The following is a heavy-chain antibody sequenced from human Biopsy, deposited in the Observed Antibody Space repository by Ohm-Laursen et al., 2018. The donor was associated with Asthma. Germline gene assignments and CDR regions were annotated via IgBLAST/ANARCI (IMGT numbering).Heavy chain of an antibody. CDR2: ISYTGSA. V-gene: IGHV4-39*02. Sequence: PETLSLTCTVSGGSMSSSSYYWGWIRQPPGKGLEWMGSISYTGSAYHNPSLKSRVTISVDTSKNHFSLKLSSVTAADTAVYYCARAVSSSSYWYFDLWGRGDLVTVSS. CDR3: ARAVSSSSYWYFDL. CDR1: GGSMSSSSYY. D-gene: IGHD6-6*01. J-gene: IGHJ2*01.